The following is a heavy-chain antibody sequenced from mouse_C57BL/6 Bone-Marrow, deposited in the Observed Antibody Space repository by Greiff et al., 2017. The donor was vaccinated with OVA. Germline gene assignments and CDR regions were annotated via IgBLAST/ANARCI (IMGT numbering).Heavy chain of an antibody. V-gene: IGHV5-17*01. CDR1: GFTFSDYG. CDR2: ISSGSSTI. J-gene: IGHJ2*01. D-gene: IGHD2-3*01. Sequence: EVQVVESGGGLVKPGGSLKLSCAASGFTFSDYGMHWVRQAPEKGLEWVAYISSGSSTIYYADTVKGRFTISRDNAKNTLFLQMTSLRSEDTARYYCARPFYDGYSYYFDYWGQGTTLTVSS. CDR3: ARPFYDGYSYYFDY.